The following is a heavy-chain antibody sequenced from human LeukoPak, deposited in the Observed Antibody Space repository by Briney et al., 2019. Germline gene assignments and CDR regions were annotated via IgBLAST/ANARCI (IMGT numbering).Heavy chain of an antibody. CDR2: IRYDGSNK. D-gene: IGHD4-17*01. J-gene: IGHJ3*02. V-gene: IGHV3-30*02. Sequence: GGSLRLSCAASGFTFSSYGMHWVRQAPGKGLEWVAFIRYDGSNKYYADSVKGRFTISRDNSKNTLYLQMNSLRAEDTAVYYCAKDSEVTTGFCSDIRGQGTMVTVSS. CDR3: AKDSEVTTGFCSDI. CDR1: GFTFSSYG.